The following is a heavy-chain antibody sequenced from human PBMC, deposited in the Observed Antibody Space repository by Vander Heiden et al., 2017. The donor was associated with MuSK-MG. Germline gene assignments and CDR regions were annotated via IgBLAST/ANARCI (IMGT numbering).Heavy chain of an antibody. CDR1: GGSVSSGSYY. V-gene: IGHV4-61*01. CDR3: ARVHNIKFVDI. J-gene: IGHJ3*02. Sequence: QVQLQESGPGLVKPSETLSLTCTVSGGSVSSGSYYWSWIRQPPGKGLEWIGYIYYSGSTNYNPSLKSRVTISVDTSKNQFSLKLSSVTAADTAVYYCARVHNIKFVDIWGQGTMVTVSS. CDR2: IYYSGST. D-gene: IGHD1-1*01.